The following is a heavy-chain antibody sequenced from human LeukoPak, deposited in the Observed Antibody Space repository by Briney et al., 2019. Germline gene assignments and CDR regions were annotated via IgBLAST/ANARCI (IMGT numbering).Heavy chain of an antibody. D-gene: IGHD6-19*01. J-gene: IGHJ4*02. CDR3: ARVDSSGRTDY. CDR1: GFTFSSYA. CDR2: ISGSGGST. Sequence: GGSLRLSCAASGFTFSSYAMSWVRQAPGKGLKWVSAISGSGGSTYYADSVKGRFTISRDNSKNTLYLQMNSLRSDDTAVYYCARVDSSGRTDYWGQGTLVTVSS. V-gene: IGHV3-23*01.